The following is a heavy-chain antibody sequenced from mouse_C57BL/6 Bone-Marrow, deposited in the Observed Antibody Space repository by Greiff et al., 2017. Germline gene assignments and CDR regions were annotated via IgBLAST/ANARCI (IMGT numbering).Heavy chain of an antibody. J-gene: IGHJ2*01. D-gene: IGHD2-1*01. CDR1: VYTFTSYW. CDR2: INPSNGGT. Sequence: QVQLQPPGTELVKPGASVQLSFKASVYTFTSYWMHFFKPSPGPGLDWIGNINPSNGGTNYNEKFKSKATLTVDKSSSTAYMQLSSLTSEDSAVYYCARGGNGKGGYWGQGTTLTVSS. CDR3: ARGGNGKGGY. V-gene: IGHV1-53*01.